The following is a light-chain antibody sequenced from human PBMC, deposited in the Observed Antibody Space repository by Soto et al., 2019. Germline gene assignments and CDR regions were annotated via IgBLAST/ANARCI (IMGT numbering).Light chain of an antibody. V-gene: IGKV3-15*01. Sequence: EIVMTHSPATLSVSPGERATLSCRSSQSVSSNLAWYQQKPGQAPRLLIYGASTRATGIPARFSGSGSGTEFTITISSLQSEDFAVYYCQQYNNWPRTFGQGTKV. J-gene: IGKJ1*01. CDR2: GAS. CDR3: QQYNNWPRT. CDR1: QSVSSN.